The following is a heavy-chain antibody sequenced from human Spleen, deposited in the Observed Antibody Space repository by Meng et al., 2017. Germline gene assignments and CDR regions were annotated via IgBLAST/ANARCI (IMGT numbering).Heavy chain of an antibody. CDR1: GYIFTASY. Sequence: QGQLVQSGAEVKKPGASVQVPCKASGYIFTASYIPWMRQAPGQRLEWMGGIIPIFGTANYAQKFQGRVTITADESTSTAYMELSGLRSDDTAMYYCARGARSSLPDYWGQGTLVTVSS. V-gene: IGHV1-69*01. CDR2: IIPIFGTA. D-gene: IGHD2-2*01. J-gene: IGHJ4*02. CDR3: ARGARSSLPDY.